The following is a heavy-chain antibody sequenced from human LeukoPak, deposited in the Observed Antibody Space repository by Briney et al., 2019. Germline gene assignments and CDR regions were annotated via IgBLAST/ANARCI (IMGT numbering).Heavy chain of an antibody. CDR2: IYPGDSDT. D-gene: IGHD4-17*01. CDR1: GYSFTSYW. J-gene: IGHJ5*02. Sequence: HGESLKISCKGSGYSFTSYWIGWVRQMPGKGLEWMGIIYPGDSDTRYSPSFQGQVTISADKSISTAYLQWSSLKASDTAMYYCARLELQETTVATRGFDPWGQGTLVTVSS. CDR3: ARLELQETTVATRGFDP. V-gene: IGHV5-51*01.